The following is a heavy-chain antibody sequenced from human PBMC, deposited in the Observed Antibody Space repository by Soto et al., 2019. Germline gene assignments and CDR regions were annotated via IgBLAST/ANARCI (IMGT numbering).Heavy chain of an antibody. V-gene: IGHV3-30*04. D-gene: IGHD6-19*01. CDR2: ASTDGHKK. CDR3: AREGYSSGWGDVLDY. Sequence: VQLMESGGGVVQPGTSLRLSCTASGFTYSTSVIHWVRQAPGKGLEWVAVASTDGHKKDYATSVRGRFTISRDNSKNTLYLQMDSLRGDDTAVYYCAREGYSSGWGDVLDYWGRGIMVAVSS. CDR1: GFTYSTSV. J-gene: IGHJ4*02.